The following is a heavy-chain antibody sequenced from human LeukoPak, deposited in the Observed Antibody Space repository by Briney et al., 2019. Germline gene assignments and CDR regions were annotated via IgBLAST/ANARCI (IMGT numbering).Heavy chain of an antibody. CDR1: GFTFSTYA. D-gene: IGHD6-19*01. CDR3: VKDRGMGSGWAYFQH. V-gene: IGHV3-64D*06. CDR2: IGRNGDST. Sequence: GGSLRLSCSASGFTFSTYAMHWVRQAPGKGLEYVSAIGRNGDSTYYADSVKGRFTISRDNSKNTLYPQMSSLRPEDTAVYYCVKDRGMGSGWAYFQHWGQGTLVTVSS. J-gene: IGHJ1*01.